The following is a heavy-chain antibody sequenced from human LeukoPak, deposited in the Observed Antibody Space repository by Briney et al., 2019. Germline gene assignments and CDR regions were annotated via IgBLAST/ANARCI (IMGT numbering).Heavy chain of an antibody. Sequence: SVKVSCKASGGTFSSYAISWVRQAPGQGLEWMGGIIPIFGTANYAQKFQGRVTITADESTSTAYMELSSLRSEDTAVYYCARVEMATIGQAGVFDYWGQGTLVTVSS. J-gene: IGHJ4*02. D-gene: IGHD5-24*01. CDR3: ARVEMATIGQAGVFDY. CDR2: IIPIFGTA. V-gene: IGHV1-69*13. CDR1: GGTFSSYA.